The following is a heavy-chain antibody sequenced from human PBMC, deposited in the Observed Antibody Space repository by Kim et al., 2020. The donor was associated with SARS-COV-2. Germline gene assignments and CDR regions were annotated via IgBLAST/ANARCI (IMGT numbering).Heavy chain of an antibody. CDR3: ARDRAPSITMIVGLGDY. J-gene: IGHJ4*02. V-gene: IGHV3-30-3*01. D-gene: IGHD3-22*01. CDR2: ISYDGSNK. Sequence: GGSLRLSCAASGFTFSSYAMHWVRQAPGKGLEWVAVISYDGSNKYYADSVKGRFTISRDNSKNTLYLQMNSLRAEDTAVYYCARDRAPSITMIVGLGDYWGQGTLVTVSS. CDR1: GFTFSSYA.